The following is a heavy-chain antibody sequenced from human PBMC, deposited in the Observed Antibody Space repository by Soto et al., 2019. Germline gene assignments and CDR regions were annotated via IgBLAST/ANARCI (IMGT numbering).Heavy chain of an antibody. CDR2: INHSGST. CDR1: GGSFSGYY. CDR3: ARALTYYYDSSGRLDDFDI. Sequence: PSETLSLTCAVYGGSFSGYYWSWIRQPPGKGLEWIGEINHSGSTNYNPSLKSRVTTSVDTAQYQFSLKLSSVTSADPAVYYCARALTYYYDSSGRLDDFDIWGQVTMVTLSS. D-gene: IGHD3-22*01. J-gene: IGHJ3*02. V-gene: IGHV4-34*01.